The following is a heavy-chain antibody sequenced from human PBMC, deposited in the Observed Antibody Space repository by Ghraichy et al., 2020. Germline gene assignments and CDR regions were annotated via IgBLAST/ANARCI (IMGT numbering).Heavy chain of an antibody. J-gene: IGHJ4*02. V-gene: IGHV4-39*01. CDR3: ARQYGSPFDD. D-gene: IGHD4-17*01. CDR2: IHYSGST. CDR1: GGSISSSSYY. Sequence: SETLSLTCTVSGGSISSSSYYWRSIRQPPGKGLEWIGSIHYSGSTYYNPSLKSRVNISVDTSKNQFSLKLSSVTAADTAVYYCARQYGSPFDDWGQGTLVTVSS.